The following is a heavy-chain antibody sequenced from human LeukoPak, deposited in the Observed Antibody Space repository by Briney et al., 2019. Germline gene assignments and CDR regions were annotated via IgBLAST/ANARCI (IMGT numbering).Heavy chain of an antibody. CDR1: GGTFSSYA. Sequence: PGASVKVSCKASGGTFSSYAISWVQQAPGQGLEWMGGIIPIFGTANYAQKFQGRVTITADESTSTAYMELSSLRSEDTAVYYCASSLSVDFWSGYPFDYWGQGTLVTVSS. CDR3: ASSLSVDFWSGYPFDY. D-gene: IGHD3-3*01. V-gene: IGHV1-69*13. CDR2: IIPIFGTA. J-gene: IGHJ4*02.